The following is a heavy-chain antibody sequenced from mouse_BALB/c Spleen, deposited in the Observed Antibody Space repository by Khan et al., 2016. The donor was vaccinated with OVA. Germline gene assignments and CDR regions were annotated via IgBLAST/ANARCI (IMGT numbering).Heavy chain of an antibody. J-gene: IGHJ3*01. D-gene: IGHD2-14*01. Sequence: VQLQQSGAELARPGASVKMSCKASGYTFTSYTIHWIKQRPGQGLEWIGYINPSSGYTNYNQKFKDKATLTADKSSTTAYIQLSSLTSDESAVYYCARDGAYYRNDGWCAYWGQGTLVTVSA. V-gene: IGHV1-4*01. CDR2: INPSSGYT. CDR3: ARDGAYYRNDGWCAY. CDR1: GYTFTSYT.